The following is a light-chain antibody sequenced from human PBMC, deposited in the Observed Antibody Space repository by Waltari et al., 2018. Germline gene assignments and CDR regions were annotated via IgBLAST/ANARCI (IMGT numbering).Light chain of an antibody. CDR3: MQALQPPLS. CDR2: LGS. J-gene: IGKJ4*01. Sequence: EIVLTQSPLSLPVTPGEPASMSCRSSQTLLFRNGFPYLDWFVQKPGQSPQLLFSLGSSRASGVPDRFSASGSGTDFTLEITRVEPEDVGIYYCMQALQPPLSFGGGTKVEI. CDR1: QTLLFRNGFPY. V-gene: IGKV2-28*01.